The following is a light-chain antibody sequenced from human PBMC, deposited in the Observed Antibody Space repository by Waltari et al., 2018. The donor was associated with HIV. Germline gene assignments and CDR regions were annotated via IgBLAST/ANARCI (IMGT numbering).Light chain of an antibody. Sequence: DVLMNQSPLSLAVAPGEPAFISFRSSQSLSDTNGYNNLDWYLQKPGQSPQLLIYLGSNRASGVPDRFSGSGSGTAFTLKISRVEAEDVGIYYCMQHEHRPYTF. J-gene: IGKJ2*01. V-gene: IGKV2-28*01. CDR1: QSLSDTNGYNN. CDR3: MQHEHRPYT. CDR2: LGS.